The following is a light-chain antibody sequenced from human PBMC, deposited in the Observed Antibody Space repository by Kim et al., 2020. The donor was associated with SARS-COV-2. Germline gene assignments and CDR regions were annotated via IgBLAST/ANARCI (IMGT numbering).Light chain of an antibody. V-gene: IGLV3-1*01. J-gene: IGLJ2*01. Sequence: SYELTQPPSVSVSPGQTASITCSGDKLGDKYACWYQQKPGQSPVLVIYQDSKRPSGIPERFSGSNSGNTATLTLSGTQAMDEADYYCQAWDRSGVFGGG. CDR3: QAWDRSGV. CDR2: QDS. CDR1: KLGDKY.